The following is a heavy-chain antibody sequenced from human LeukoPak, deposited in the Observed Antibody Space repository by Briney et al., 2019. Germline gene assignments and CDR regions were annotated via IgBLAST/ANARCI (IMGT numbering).Heavy chain of an antibody. D-gene: IGHD6-19*01. CDR2: IKQDGSEK. CDR3: AREDRSGGFGY. CDR1: GFTFSSYW. J-gene: IGHJ4*02. Sequence: PGGPLRLSCAASGFTFSSYWMSWVRQAPGKGLEWVASIKQDGSEKYYVDSVKGRFTISRDNAKNSLYLQMNSLRAEDTAVYYCAREDRSGGFGYWGQGTLVTVSS. V-gene: IGHV3-7*01.